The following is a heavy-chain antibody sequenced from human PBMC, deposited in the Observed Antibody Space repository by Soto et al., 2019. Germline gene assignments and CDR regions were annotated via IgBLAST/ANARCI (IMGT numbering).Heavy chain of an antibody. CDR2: IYYSGGT. V-gene: IGHV4-31*03. Sequence: QVQLQESGPGLVKPSQTLSLTCTVSGGSISSGGYYWSWIRQHPGKGLEWIGYIYYSGGTYYNPSHNSRISISVDTSKNQFSMKISSLTAADTAMYYCALFIGNIVVVVAAADWYFDLWGRSTLITVSS. CDR3: ALFIGNIVVVVAAADWYFDL. D-gene: IGHD2-15*01. CDR1: GGSISSGGYY. J-gene: IGHJ2*01.